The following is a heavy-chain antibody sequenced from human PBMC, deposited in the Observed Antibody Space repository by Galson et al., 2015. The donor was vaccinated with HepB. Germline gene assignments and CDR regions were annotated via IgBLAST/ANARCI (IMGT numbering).Heavy chain of an antibody. CDR3: ARATLGWFDP. J-gene: IGHJ5*02. CDR2: ISATGTTTK. CDR1: GFTFTDYS. Sequence: SLRLSCAASGFTFTDYSMSWIRQAPGKGLEWVSYISATGTTTKFYADSVKGRFTISRDNAKNSLYLQMTSLRAEDTAVYYCARATLGWFDPWGQGTLVTVSS. D-gene: IGHD2/OR15-2a*01. V-gene: IGHV3-11*01.